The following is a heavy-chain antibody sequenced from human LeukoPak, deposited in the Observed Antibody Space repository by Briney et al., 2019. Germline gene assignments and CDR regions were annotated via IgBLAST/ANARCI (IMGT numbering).Heavy chain of an antibody. J-gene: IGHJ5*02. D-gene: IGHD3-10*01. CDR2: IIPIFGTA. CDR1: GGTFSSYA. V-gene: IGHV1-69*05. CDR3: ARGVDGITMVREFDP. Sequence: ASVKVSCKAPGGTFSSYAISWVRQAPGQGLEWMGGIIPIFGTANYAQKFQGRVTITTDESTSTAYMELSSLRSEDTAVYYCARGVDGITMVREFDPWGQGTLVTVSS.